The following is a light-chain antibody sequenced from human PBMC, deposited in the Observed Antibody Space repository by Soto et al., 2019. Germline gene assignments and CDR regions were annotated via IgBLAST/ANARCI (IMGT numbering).Light chain of an antibody. J-gene: IGKJ1*01. CDR3: QQYDSWPWT. V-gene: IGKV3-15*01. Sequence: ERLMTQSPATLSVSPGGRATLSCRASQSISDSLAWYQQKPGQAPRLLIHGASRRATGFPARFSGSGSGTDFTLTISSLQSEDSAVYYCQQYDSWPWTFGQGTKVDIK. CDR2: GAS. CDR1: QSISDS.